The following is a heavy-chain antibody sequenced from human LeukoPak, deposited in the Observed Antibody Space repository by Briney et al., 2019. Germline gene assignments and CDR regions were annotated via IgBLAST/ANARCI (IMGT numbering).Heavy chain of an antibody. CDR2: MNPNSGNT. CDR1: GYTFTSYD. D-gene: IGHD3-22*01. V-gene: IGHV1-8*01. J-gene: IGHJ1*01. Sequence: ASVKVSYKASGYTFTSYDINWVRQATGQGLEWMGWMNPNSGNTGYAQKFQGRVTITRNTSISTAYMELSSLRSEDTAVYYCARGLEYYYDSSGYYIVVKYFQHWGQGTLVTVSS. CDR3: ARGLEYYYDSSGYYIVVKYFQH.